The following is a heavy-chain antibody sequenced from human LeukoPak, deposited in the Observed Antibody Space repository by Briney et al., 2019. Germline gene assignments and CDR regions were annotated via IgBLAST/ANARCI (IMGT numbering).Heavy chain of an antibody. V-gene: IGHV4-4*07. CDR2: IYTSGST. Sequence: SETLSLTCTGSGGSISSYYWSWIRQPAGKGLEWIGRIYTSGSTNYNPSLKSRVTMSVDTSKNQFSLKLSSVTAADTAVYYCARDYIVGPTGYFDYWGQGTLVTVSS. D-gene: IGHD1-26*01. J-gene: IGHJ4*02. CDR1: GGSISSYY. CDR3: ARDYIVGPTGYFDY.